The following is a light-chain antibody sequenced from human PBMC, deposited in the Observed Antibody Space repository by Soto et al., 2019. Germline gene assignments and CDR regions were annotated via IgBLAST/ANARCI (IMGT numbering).Light chain of an antibody. Sequence: EIVLTQSPGTLSLSPGERATLSCRASQSVRPNFLAWYQQKPGQAPRLLIYGVSDRATGIPDRFSGSGSGTEFTLTISSLQSEDFAVYYCQQYNNWPPYTFGQGTKVDIK. V-gene: IGKV3D-15*01. CDR2: GVS. CDR3: QQYNNWPPYT. CDR1: QSVRPN. J-gene: IGKJ2*01.